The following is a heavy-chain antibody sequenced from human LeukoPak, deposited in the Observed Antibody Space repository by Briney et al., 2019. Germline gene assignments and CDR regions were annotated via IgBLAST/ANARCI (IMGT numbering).Heavy chain of an antibody. CDR2: INHSGST. CDR3: ASPLIAAAGTGYKYYMDV. J-gene: IGHJ6*03. V-gene: IGHV4-34*01. CDR1: GGSFSGYY. Sequence: PSETLSLTCAVYGGSFSGYYWSWIRQPPGKGLEWIGEINHSGSTNYNPSLKSRVTISVDTSKDQFSLKLSSVTAADTAVYYCASPLIAAAGTGYKYYMDVWGKGTTVTVSS. D-gene: IGHD6-13*01.